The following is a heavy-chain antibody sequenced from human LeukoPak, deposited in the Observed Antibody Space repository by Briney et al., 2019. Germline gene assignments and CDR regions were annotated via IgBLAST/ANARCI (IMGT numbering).Heavy chain of an antibody. CDR3: ARDPEYYDFWSGCYMDV. CDR2: IKQDGSEK. D-gene: IGHD3-3*01. CDR1: GFTFSSYW. J-gene: IGHJ6*03. Sequence: GGSLRLSCAASGFTFSSYWMSWVRQAPGKGLEWVANIKQDGSEKYYVDSVKGRFTISRDNAKNSLYLQMNSLRAEDTAVYYCARDPEYYDFWSGCYMDVWGKGTTVTVSS. V-gene: IGHV3-7*01.